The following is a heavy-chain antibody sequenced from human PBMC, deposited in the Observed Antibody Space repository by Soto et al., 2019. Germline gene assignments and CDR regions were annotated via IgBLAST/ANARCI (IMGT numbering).Heavy chain of an antibody. CDR3: ARGIAAAYYYGMDV. Sequence: PGGYLGLSCAASGFTFSSYGMQWVRQAPGKGLEWVAVISYDGSNKYYADSVKGRFTISRDNSKNTLYLQMNSLRDKDTAVYYCARGIAAAYYYGMDVWGQGTTVTVSS. D-gene: IGHD6-13*01. CDR2: ISYDGSNK. J-gene: IGHJ6*02. V-gene: IGHV3-30*03. CDR1: GFTFSSYG.